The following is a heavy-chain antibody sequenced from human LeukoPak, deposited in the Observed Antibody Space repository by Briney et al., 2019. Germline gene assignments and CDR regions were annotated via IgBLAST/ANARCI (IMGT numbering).Heavy chain of an antibody. D-gene: IGHD6-6*01. CDR2: IKVHGGEK. J-gene: IGHJ3*02. CDR1: GFTFSTYW. Sequence: GGSLRLSCAASGFTFSTYWMSWVRQAPGKGLEWVANIKVHGGEKYYVDSVKGRITISRDDSKNTAYLQMYSLRTEDTAVYYCTRLPAARYAFDMWGQGTMVTVSS. V-gene: IGHV3-7*03. CDR3: TRLPAARYAFDM.